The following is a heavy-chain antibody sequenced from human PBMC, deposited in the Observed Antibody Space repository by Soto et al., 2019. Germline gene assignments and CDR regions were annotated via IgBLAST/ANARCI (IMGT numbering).Heavy chain of an antibody. Sequence: SGPTLENPTQTLTLTCTFSGFPLSNHGVGVGWIRQPPGKALEWLAIFFWDDDTRYSLSLKNRLTITKDTSRNQVVLTMTNMDPADTATYYCARSRAAWVNAFDIWGQGTMVTVSS. D-gene: IGHD6-25*01. CDR3: ARSRAAWVNAFDI. CDR1: GFPLSNHGVG. CDR2: FFWDDDT. V-gene: IGHV2-5*02. J-gene: IGHJ3*02.